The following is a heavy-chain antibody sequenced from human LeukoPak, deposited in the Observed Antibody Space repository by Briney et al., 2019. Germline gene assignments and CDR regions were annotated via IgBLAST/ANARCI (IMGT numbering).Heavy chain of an antibody. CDR3: ARGFGDYGANGGEEYDY. CDR1: GGSFSGYY. D-gene: IGHD4-17*01. CDR2: INHSGST. Sequence: SETLSLTCAVYGGSFSGYYWSWIRQPPGKGLEWIGEINHSGSTNYNPSLKSRVTISVDTSKNQFSLKLSSVTAADTAVYYCARGFGDYGANGGEEYDYWGQGTLVTVSS. V-gene: IGHV4-34*01. J-gene: IGHJ4*02.